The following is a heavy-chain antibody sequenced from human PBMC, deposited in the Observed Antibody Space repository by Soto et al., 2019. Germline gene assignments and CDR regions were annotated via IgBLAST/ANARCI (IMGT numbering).Heavy chain of an antibody. J-gene: IGHJ6*02. CDR2: IYPGDSDT. Sequence: GESLKISCKGSGYSFTSYWIGWVRQMPGKGLEWMGIIYPGDSDTRYSPSFQGQVTISADKSISTAYLQWSSLKASDTAMYYCARQGNERTAAGNAYYYGMDVWGQGTTVTVSS. V-gene: IGHV5-51*01. CDR3: ARQGNERTAAGNAYYYGMDV. D-gene: IGHD6-13*01. CDR1: GYSFTSYW.